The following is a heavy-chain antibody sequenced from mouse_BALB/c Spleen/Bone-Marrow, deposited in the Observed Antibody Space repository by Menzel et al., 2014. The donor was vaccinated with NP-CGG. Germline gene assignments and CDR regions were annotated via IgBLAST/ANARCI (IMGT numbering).Heavy chain of an antibody. J-gene: IGHJ4*01. CDR2: ISTYYGDA. D-gene: IGHD2-1*01. CDR3: ASGNYYYAMDY. Sequence: QVQLQQSGAELVRPGVSVKISCKGSGYTFTDYAMHWVKQSHAKSLGWIGVISTYYGDASYNQKFKGKATMTVDKSSSTAYMELARLTSEDSAIYYCASGNYYYAMDYWGQGPSVTVSS. CDR1: GYTFTDYA. V-gene: IGHV1S137*01.